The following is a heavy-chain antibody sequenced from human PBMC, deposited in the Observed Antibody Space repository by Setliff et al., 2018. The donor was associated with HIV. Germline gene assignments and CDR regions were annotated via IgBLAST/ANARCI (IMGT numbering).Heavy chain of an antibody. CDR2: VYYTGST. J-gene: IGHJ6*03. CDR1: GGSIGSYY. CDR3: ARRRPPPSGLSSAYYMDV. V-gene: IGHV4-59*08. D-gene: IGHD1-26*01. Sequence: PSETLSLTCIVSGGSIGSYYWSWIRQSPGKGLEWIGYVYYTGSTNYNPSLKNRVTIGVDTSKNQFSLKLTSVTAADAAVYYCARRRPPPSGLSSAYYMDVWGTGTTVTVSS.